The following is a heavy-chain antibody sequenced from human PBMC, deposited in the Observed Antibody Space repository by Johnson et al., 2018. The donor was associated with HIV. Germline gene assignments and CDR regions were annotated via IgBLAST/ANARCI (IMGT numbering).Heavy chain of an antibody. J-gene: IGHJ3*02. Sequence: VQLVESGGGLVKPGGSLRLSCAASGFTFSDYFMSWIRQAPGKGLQWVSYISGSVSTIYYADSVKGRFTISRDNAKNSLYLQMNSLRAEDTAVYYCAKTRRGGNLDAFDMWGQGTMVTVSS. CDR3: AKTRRGGNLDAFDM. CDR2: ISGSVSTI. V-gene: IGHV3-11*04. D-gene: IGHD3-10*01. CDR1: GFTFSDYF.